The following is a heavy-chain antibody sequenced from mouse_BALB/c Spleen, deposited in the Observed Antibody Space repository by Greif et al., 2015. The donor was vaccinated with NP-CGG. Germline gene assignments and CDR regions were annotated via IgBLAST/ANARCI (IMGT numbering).Heavy chain of an antibody. CDR1: GFAFSSYD. J-gene: IGHJ2*01. Sequence: EVQVVESGGGLVKPGGSLKLSCAASGFAFSSYDMSWVRQTPEKRLEWVAYISSGGGSTYYPDTVKGRFTISRDNAKNTLYLQMSSLKSEDTAMYYCARHYYGSSYSYWGQGTTLTVSS. CDR2: ISSGGGST. D-gene: IGHD1-1*01. V-gene: IGHV5-12-1*01. CDR3: ARHYYGSSYSY.